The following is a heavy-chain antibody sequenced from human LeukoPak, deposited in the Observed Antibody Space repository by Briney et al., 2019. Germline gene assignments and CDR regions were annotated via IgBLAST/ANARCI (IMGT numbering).Heavy chain of an antibody. Sequence: PGRSLRLSCAASGFTFSSYGMHWVRQAPGKGLEWVAVISYDGSNKYYADSVKGRFTISRDNYKNTLYLQMNSLRAEDTAVYYCANGPVPAAPLWGQGTLVTVSS. CDR1: GFTFSSYG. V-gene: IGHV3-30*18. D-gene: IGHD2-2*01. CDR3: ANGPVPAAPL. CDR2: ISYDGSNK. J-gene: IGHJ4*02.